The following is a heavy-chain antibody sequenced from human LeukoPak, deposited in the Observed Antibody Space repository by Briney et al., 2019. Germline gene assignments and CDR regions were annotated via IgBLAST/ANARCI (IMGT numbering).Heavy chain of an antibody. V-gene: IGHV1-46*01. CDR2: INPSGGST. J-gene: IGHJ6*02. D-gene: IGHD6-19*01. CDR3: ARVAVAGQYYYYGMDV. CDR1: GYTFTSYY. Sequence: ASVKVSCKASGYTFTSYYMHWVRQAPGQGLEWMGIINPSGGSTSYAQKFQGRVTMTRDTSTSTVYMELSSLRSEDTAVYYCARVAVAGQYYYYGMDVWGQGTTVTVSS.